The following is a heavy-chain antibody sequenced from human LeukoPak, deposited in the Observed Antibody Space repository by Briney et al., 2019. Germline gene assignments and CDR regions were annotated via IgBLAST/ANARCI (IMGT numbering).Heavy chain of an antibody. Sequence: GASVKVSRKASGYTFTGYYMHWVRQAPGQGLEWMGWINPNSGGTNYAQKFQGRVTMTRDTSISTAYMELSRLRSDDTAVYHCATHSITMVRGAPFLLGWGQGTLVTVSS. V-gene: IGHV1-2*02. J-gene: IGHJ4*02. CDR1: GYTFTGYY. D-gene: IGHD3-10*01. CDR2: INPNSGGT. CDR3: ATHSITMVRGAPFLLG.